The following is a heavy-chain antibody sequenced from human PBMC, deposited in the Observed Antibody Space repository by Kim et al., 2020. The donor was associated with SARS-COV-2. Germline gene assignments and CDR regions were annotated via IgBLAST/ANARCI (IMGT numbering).Heavy chain of an antibody. CDR3: ARDSLVGATTVYYYYGMDV. Sequence: SETLSLTCTVSGGSISSGGYYWSWIRQHPGKGLEWIGYIYYSGSTYYNPSLKSRVTISVDTSKNQFSLKLSSVTAADTAVYYCARDSLVGATTVYYYYGMDVWGQGTTVTVSS. D-gene: IGHD1-26*01. J-gene: IGHJ6*02. CDR1: GGSISSGGYY. CDR2: IYYSGST. V-gene: IGHV4-31*03.